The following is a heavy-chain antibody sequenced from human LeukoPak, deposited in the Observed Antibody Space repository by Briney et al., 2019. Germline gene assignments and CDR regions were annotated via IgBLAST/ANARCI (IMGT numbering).Heavy chain of an antibody. V-gene: IGHV3-23*01. CDR1: ELMFSSYA. J-gene: IGHJ4*02. Sequence: GGSLRLSCAASELMFSSYAMSWVRQAPGKGLEWVSGISDDSGSTYYADSVRGRFTISRDNAKNSLYLQMNSLRAEDTAVYYCARRGGIAARNWGQGTLVTVSS. D-gene: IGHD6-6*01. CDR3: ARRGGIAARN. CDR2: ISDDSGST.